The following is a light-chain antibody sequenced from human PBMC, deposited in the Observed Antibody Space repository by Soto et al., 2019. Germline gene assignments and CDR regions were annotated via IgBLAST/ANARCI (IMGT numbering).Light chain of an antibody. J-gene: IGKJ5*01. CDR3: QQRSSWPLT. CDR1: QSVGSD. V-gene: IGKV3-11*01. Sequence: EIVLTQSPATLSLSPGERATLSCRARQSVGSDLSCYQQKPGQAPRLIIYDASKRATSIPARFSGIGSGADFTLSISILEPEDFAVYCCQQRSSWPLTFGQGTRLEIK. CDR2: DAS.